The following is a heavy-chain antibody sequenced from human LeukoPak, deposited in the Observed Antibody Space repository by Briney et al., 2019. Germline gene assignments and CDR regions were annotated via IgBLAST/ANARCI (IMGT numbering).Heavy chain of an antibody. CDR2: IYYSGST. Sequence: SETLSLTCTASGGSISSSSYYWGWIRQPPGKGLEWIGSIYYSGSTYYNPSLKSRVTISVDTSKNQFSLKLSSVTAADTAVYYCARDYGDSPSYYYYYYYMDVWGKGTTVTVSS. D-gene: IGHD4-17*01. CDR3: ARDYGDSPSYYYYYYYMDV. J-gene: IGHJ6*03. CDR1: GGSISSSSYY. V-gene: IGHV4-39*07.